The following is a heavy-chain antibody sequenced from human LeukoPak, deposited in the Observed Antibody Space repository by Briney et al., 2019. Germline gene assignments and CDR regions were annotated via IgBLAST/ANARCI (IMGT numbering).Heavy chain of an antibody. CDR2: ISTSGRT. CDR1: GGSISSGSYY. V-gene: IGHV4-61*09. CDR3: ARSRGSGSLYTSLDY. Sequence: SETLSLTCTVSGGSISSGSYYWSWVRQPAGKGLEWIGHISTSGRTNYNPSLKSRVTISVETSENQFSLKLSSVTAADTAVYYCARSRGSGSLYTSLDYWGQGTLVTVSS. D-gene: IGHD3-10*01. J-gene: IGHJ4*02.